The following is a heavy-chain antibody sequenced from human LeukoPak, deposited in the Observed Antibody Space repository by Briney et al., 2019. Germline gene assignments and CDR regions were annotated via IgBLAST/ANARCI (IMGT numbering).Heavy chain of an antibody. CDR3: ASGGASSHSIMDV. CDR2: VIPLFGRA. J-gene: IGHJ6*03. Sequence: SVKVSCKASGGTFRNYAFNWVRQAPGQGLEWMGVVIPLFGRANYAQKFQGSVTITTDESTSTAYMELSSLRSEDTAVYYRASGGASSHSIMDVWGKGTTVTVSS. CDR1: GGTFRNYA. V-gene: IGHV1-69*05. D-gene: IGHD3-10*01.